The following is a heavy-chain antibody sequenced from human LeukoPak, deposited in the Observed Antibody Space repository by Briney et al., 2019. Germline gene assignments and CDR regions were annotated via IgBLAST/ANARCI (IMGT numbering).Heavy chain of an antibody. V-gene: IGHV4-38-2*01. CDR1: GYSISSGYF. D-gene: IGHD3-22*01. Sequence: PSETLSLTCAVSGYSISSGYFWAWIRQAPGKGLEWIGNIYHSGSIYYNPSLKSRVTISVDTSKNQFSLKLSSVTAADTAVYYCARYYYDSSGYYWGNFDYWGQGTLVTVSS. CDR3: ARYYYDSSGYYWGNFDY. J-gene: IGHJ4*02. CDR2: IYHSGSI.